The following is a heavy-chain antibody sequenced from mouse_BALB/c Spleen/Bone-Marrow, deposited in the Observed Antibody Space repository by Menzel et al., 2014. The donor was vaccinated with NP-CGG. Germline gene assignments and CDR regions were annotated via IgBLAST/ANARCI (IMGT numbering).Heavy chain of an antibody. V-gene: IGHV14-3*02. CDR3: ARYDYGWYFYV. CDR2: IDPANGNT. J-gene: IGHJ1*01. CDR1: GFNIKDTY. D-gene: IGHD1-1*01. Sequence: VQLKQSGAELVKPGASVKLSCTASGFNIKDTYMHWVKQRPEQGLEWIGRIDPANGNTKYDPKFQGKATITADTSSNTAYLQLSSLTSEDTAVYYCARYDYGWYFYVWGAGTMVTVSS.